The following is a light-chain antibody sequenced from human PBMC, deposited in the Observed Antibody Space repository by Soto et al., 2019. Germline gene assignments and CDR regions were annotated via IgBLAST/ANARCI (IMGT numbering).Light chain of an antibody. CDR1: QSVGSN. J-gene: IGKJ1*01. V-gene: IGKV3-15*01. CDR3: QQFNNWPRT. CDR2: GAS. Sequence: EILMMQSPDTLSVSPGEGVTLSCRASQSVGSNLAWYQQKPGQAPRLLIYGASTRATGIPDRSSGSGSETEFTLTVSSLQSEDFAVYYCQQFNNWPRTFGQGTKVDVK.